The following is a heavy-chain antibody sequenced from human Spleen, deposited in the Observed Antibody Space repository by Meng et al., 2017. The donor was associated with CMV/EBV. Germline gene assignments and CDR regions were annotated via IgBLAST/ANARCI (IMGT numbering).Heavy chain of an antibody. D-gene: IGHD6-19*01. CDR2: ISYDGSNK. CDR1: GFTFSSYG. J-gene: IGHJ6*02. Sequence: GGSLRLSCAASGFTFSSYGMHWVRQAPGKGLEWVAVISYDGSNKYYADSVKGRFTISRDNSKNTLYLQMNSLRAEDTAVYYCARDRERLSGWYSSYYYYGMDVWGQGTTVTVSS. CDR3: ARDRERLSGWYSSYYYYGMDV. V-gene: IGHV3-30*19.